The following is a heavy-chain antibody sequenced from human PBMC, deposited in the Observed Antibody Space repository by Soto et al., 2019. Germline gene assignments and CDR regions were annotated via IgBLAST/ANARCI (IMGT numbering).Heavy chain of an antibody. J-gene: IGHJ4*02. D-gene: IGHD1-26*01. Sequence: GGSLRLSCAGSGFTFSNYAMSWVRQAPGKGLAWVSAISGSGGSTYYADSVKGRFTISRDNSKNTLYLQMNSLRAEDTALYYCAKVPVGATGRFDYWGQGTLVTV. CDR3: AKVPVGATGRFDY. CDR2: ISGSGGST. CDR1: GFTFSNYA. V-gene: IGHV3-23*01.